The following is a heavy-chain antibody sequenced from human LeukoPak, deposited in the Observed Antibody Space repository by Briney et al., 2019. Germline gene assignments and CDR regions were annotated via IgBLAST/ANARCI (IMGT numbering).Heavy chain of an antibody. CDR3: ASLPRRYYGSGSYPHHDY. J-gene: IGHJ4*02. V-gene: IGHV4-34*01. D-gene: IGHD3-10*01. CDR2: INHSGST. Sequence: PSETLSLTCAVYGGSFSGYYWSWIRQPPGKGLEWIGEINHSGSTNYNPSLKSRVTISVDTSKNQFSLKLSSVTAADTAVYYCASLPRRYYGSGSYPHHDYWGQGTLVTVSS. CDR1: GGSFSGYY.